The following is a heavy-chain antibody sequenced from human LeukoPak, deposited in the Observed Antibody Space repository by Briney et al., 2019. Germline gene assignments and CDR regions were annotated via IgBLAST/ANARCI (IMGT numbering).Heavy chain of an antibody. V-gene: IGHV3-23*01. D-gene: IGHD5-18*01. CDR1: GFTFSSYA. CDR2: ISGSGGST. J-gene: IGHJ4*02. Sequence: PGGSLRLSCAASGFTFSSYAMSWVRQAPGKGLEWVSAISGSGGSTYYADSVKGRFTISRDNPKNTLYLQMNSLRAEDTAVYYCATGGYSYGYRFDYWGQGTLVTVSS. CDR3: ATGGYSYGYRFDY.